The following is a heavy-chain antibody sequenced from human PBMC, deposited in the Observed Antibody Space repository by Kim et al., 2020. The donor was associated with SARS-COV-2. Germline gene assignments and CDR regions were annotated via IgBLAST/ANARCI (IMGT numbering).Heavy chain of an antibody. CDR2: IYSGGST. D-gene: IGHD2-2*01. CDR1: GFTVSSNY. J-gene: IGHJ6*02. V-gene: IGHV3-53*04. Sequence: GGSLRLSCAASGFTVSSNYMGWVRQAPGKGLEWVSVIYSGGSTYYADSVKGRFTISRHNSKNTLYLQMNSLRAEDTAVYYCTGRVLVVPAALRVYSGMDVWGQGTTVTVSS. CDR3: TGRVLVVPAALRVYSGMDV.